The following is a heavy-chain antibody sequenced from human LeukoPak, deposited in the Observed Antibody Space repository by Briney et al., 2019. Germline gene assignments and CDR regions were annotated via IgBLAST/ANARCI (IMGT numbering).Heavy chain of an antibody. J-gene: IGHJ4*02. D-gene: IGHD3-9*01. V-gene: IGHV1-8*02. Sequence: GASVKVSCKASGGTFSSYAISWVRQAPGQGLEWMGWMNPNSGNTGYAQKFQGRVTMTRNTSISTAYMELSSLRSEDTAVYYCARGVLRYFDYSDYWGQGTLVTVSS. CDR3: ARGVLRYFDYSDY. CDR1: GGTFSSYA. CDR2: MNPNSGNT.